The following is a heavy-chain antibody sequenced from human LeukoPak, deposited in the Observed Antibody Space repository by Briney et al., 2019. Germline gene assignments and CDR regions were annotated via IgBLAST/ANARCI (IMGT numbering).Heavy chain of an antibody. J-gene: IGHJ4*02. CDR2: SYSIGST. D-gene: IGHD3-16*01. V-gene: IGHV4-61*05. CDR3: ARVIGPYDYVWGSFDT. Sequence: SETLSLTCTVSGVSISSCTYNWIWNRQRPGLGLESAMCSYSIGSTNYNPSVKSRSTISVDMSKNQFSLKLSTVSAEDTAVYYCARVIGPYDYVWGSFDTWGQGTLVTVSS. CDR1: GVSISSCTYN.